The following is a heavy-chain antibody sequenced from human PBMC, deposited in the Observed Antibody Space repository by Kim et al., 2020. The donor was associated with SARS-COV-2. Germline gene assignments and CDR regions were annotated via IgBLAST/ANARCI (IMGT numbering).Heavy chain of an antibody. D-gene: IGHD4-4*01. CDR3: ARQEGLTTYNWFDP. Sequence: TPSRNSRLIISVDTSENQFSLNLASVTAADTAVYYCARQEGLTTYNWFDPWGQGTLVTVSS. J-gene: IGHJ5*02. V-gene: IGHV4-31*02.